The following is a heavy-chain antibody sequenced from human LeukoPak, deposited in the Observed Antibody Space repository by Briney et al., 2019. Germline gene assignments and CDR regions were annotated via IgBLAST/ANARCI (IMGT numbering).Heavy chain of an antibody. Sequence: GASMKVSCKASGYTFTGYYMHWVRQAPGQGLEWMGWINPNSGGTNYAQKFQGRVTMTRDTSISTAYMELSRLRSDDMAVYYCARDYYGSGSLDYWGQGTLVTVSS. D-gene: IGHD3-10*01. V-gene: IGHV1-2*02. CDR1: GYTFTGYY. CDR3: ARDYYGSGSLDY. J-gene: IGHJ4*02. CDR2: INPNSGGT.